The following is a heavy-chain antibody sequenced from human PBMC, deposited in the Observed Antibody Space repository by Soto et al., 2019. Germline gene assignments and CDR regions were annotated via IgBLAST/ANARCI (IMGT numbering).Heavy chain of an antibody. V-gene: IGHV1-69*13. CDR3: ASLPIAAAGTGLDY. Sequence: GASVKVSWKASGGTFSSYAISWVRQAPGQGLEWMGGIIPIFGTANYAQKFQGRVTITADESTSTAYMELSSLRSEDTAVYYCASLPIAAAGTGLDYWGQGTLVTVSS. CDR2: IIPIFGTA. CDR1: GGTFSSYA. J-gene: IGHJ4*02. D-gene: IGHD6-13*01.